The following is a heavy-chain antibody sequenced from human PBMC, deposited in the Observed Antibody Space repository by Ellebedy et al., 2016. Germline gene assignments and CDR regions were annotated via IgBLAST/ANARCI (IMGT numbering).Heavy chain of an antibody. V-gene: IGHV4-34*01. CDR1: GGSFSGYY. D-gene: IGHD2-2*01. J-gene: IGHJ4*02. Sequence: GSLRLSXAVYGGSFSGYYWSWIRQPPGKGLEWIGEINHSGSTNYNPSLKSRVTISVDTSKNQFSLKLSSVTAADTAVYYCAREPYCSSTSCYHFDYWGQGTLVTVSS. CDR3: AREPYCSSTSCYHFDY. CDR2: INHSGST.